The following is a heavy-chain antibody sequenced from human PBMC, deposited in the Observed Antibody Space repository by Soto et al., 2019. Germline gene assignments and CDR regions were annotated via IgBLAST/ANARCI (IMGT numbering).Heavy chain of an antibody. CDR1: GFTFSSYS. Sequence: EVQLLESGGGLVQPGGSLRLSCAASGFTFSSYSMAWVRQAPGRGPEWVSGIIQDGTTYYADSVKGRFTISRDNSRNSVYLQMITLRCADTAVYYPAKDLRPDGVWDFDSWGPGILVTDSS. D-gene: IGHD4-17*01. J-gene: IGHJ4*02. CDR2: IIQDGTT. V-gene: IGHV3-23*01. CDR3: AKDLRPDGVWDFDS.